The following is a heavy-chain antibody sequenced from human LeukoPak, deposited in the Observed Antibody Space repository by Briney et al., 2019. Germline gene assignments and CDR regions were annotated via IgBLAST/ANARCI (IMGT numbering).Heavy chain of an antibody. V-gene: IGHV4-4*09. CDR2: IYTSGST. CDR1: GGSISSYY. J-gene: IGHJ4*02. D-gene: IGHD1-26*01. Sequence: PSETLSLTCTVSGGSISSYYRSWIRQPPGKGLEWIGYIYTSGSTNYNPSLKSRVTISVDTSKNQFSLKLSSVTAADTAVYFCARRRGSQYYFDYWGQGTLVTVSS. CDR3: ARRRGSQYYFDY.